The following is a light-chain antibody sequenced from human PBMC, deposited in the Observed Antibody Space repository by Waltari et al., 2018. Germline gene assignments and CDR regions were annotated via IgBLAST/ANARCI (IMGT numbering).Light chain of an antibody. CDR3: QHHFRLPAT. V-gene: IGKV3-20*01. CDR1: QSICRY. CDR2: GAS. J-gene: IGKJ1*01. Sequence: SCRASQSICRYLAWYQQKPGQAPRLLIYGASTRATGIPDRFSGSGSGTDFSLTISGLEPEDSAVYYCQHHFRLPATFGQGTKVEIK.